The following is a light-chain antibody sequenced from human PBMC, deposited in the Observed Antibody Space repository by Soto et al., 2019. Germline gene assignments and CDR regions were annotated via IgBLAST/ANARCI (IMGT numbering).Light chain of an antibody. CDR2: DVS. CDR3: CSYAGTFLWV. CDR1: RSDVGGYNY. V-gene: IGLV2-11*01. J-gene: IGLJ3*02. Sequence: QSALTQPRSVSGSPGQSVTISCTGSRSDVGGYNYVSWYQQHPGKAPKIMIYDVSERPSGVPDRFSGSKSGNTASLTISGLQPEDEADYYSCSYAGTFLWVFGGGTKLTVL.